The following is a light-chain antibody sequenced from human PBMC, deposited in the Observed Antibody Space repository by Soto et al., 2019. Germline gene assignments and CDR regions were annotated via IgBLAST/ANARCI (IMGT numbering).Light chain of an antibody. J-gene: IGKJ2*01. Sequence: EIVMTQSPATLSVSPGERATLSCRATQSVSSNLACYQQKPGQAPRLLIYGASTRATGIPARFSGSGSGTEFTLTISSLQSEDFAVYYCQQYNNWPPRLYTFGQGTKLEIK. CDR3: QQYNNWPPRLYT. CDR1: QSVSSN. V-gene: IGKV3-15*01. CDR2: GAS.